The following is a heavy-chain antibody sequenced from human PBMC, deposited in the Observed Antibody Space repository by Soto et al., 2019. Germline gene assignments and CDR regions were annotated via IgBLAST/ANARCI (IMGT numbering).Heavy chain of an antibody. Sequence: EVQLAESGGGLAQPGASLRLSCAASGFTLSGYAMDWVRQAPGKGLEYVSGISSNGVGTYYANSVQDRFTISRDNSKNTVYLQMSSLRPEDMAVYYCARRARPDFYYMDVWGKGTTVTVSS. V-gene: IGHV3-64*01. J-gene: IGHJ6*03. D-gene: IGHD6-6*01. CDR3: ARRARPDFYYMDV. CDR2: ISSNGVGT. CDR1: GFTLSGYA.